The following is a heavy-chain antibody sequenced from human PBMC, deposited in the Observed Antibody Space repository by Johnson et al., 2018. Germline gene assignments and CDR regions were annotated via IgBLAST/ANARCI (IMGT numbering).Heavy chain of an antibody. D-gene: IGHD2-21*01. V-gene: IGHV3-72*01. CDR1: GFTFSDHY. CDR2: TRNKANSYTT. J-gene: IGHJ6*02. Sequence: VQLVQSGGGLVQPGGSLRLSCAASGFTFSDHYMDWVRQAPGKGLEWVGRTRNKANSYTTEYAASVKGRFTISRDDSKNSLYLQMKSLRAEDTAVYYCARELRHTYYGMDVWGQGTTGTVSS. CDR3: ARELRHTYYGMDV.